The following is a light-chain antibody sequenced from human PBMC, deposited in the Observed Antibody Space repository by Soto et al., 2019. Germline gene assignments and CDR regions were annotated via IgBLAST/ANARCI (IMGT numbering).Light chain of an antibody. J-gene: IGKJ1*01. Sequence: IVLTQSPGTLSLSPGERATLSCRASQSVSSSYLAWYQQKPGQAPRLLIYGASNRATGIPDRFSGSGSGTDFTLTISRLEPEDFAVYYCQQYGSSGTFGQGAKA. CDR2: GAS. V-gene: IGKV3-20*01. CDR1: QSVSSSY. CDR3: QQYGSSGT.